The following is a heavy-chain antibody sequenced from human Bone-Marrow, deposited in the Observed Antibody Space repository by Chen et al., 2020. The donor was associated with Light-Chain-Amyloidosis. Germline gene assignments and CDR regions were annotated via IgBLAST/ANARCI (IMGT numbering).Heavy chain of an antibody. D-gene: IGHD2-8*02. CDR3: ARGTGPANEYFDY. CDR1: GGSITSGDYY. CDR2: IYSSGSV. Sequence: QVQLLESGPGLVRPSQTLSLTCSVSGGSITSGDYYWTWIRQPPGKGLEWIGYIYSSGSVYYNPSLKSRVSLSLDTSNNLFSLRLTSVTAADTAVYYCARGTGPANEYFDYWGQGTLVTVSS. V-gene: IGHV4-30-4*01. J-gene: IGHJ4*02.